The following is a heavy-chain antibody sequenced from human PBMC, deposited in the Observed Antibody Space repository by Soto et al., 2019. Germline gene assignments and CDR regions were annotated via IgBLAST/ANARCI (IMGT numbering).Heavy chain of an antibody. CDR3: ARGHSTDCSNGVCSFFSTLDMDG. CDR1: GYSFTDYH. J-gene: IGHJ6*03. D-gene: IGHD2-8*01. Sequence: ASVKVSCKASGYSFTDYHIHWVRQAAGQGLEWLGRINPKSGGTSTAQKFQGWVTMTRDRSISTVYMELTRLRSDDTAVYFCARGHSTDCSNGVCSFFSTLDMDGWGKGTTVNVSS. V-gene: IGHV1-2*04. CDR2: INPKSGGT.